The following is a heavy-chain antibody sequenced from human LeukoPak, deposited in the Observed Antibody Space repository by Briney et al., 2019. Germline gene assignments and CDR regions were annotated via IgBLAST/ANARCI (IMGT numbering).Heavy chain of an antibody. D-gene: IGHD3-10*01. CDR1: GGSISSYY. V-gene: IGHV4-59*01. CDR2: IYYSGST. J-gene: IGHJ5*02. Sequence: SETLSLTCTVSGGSISSYYWSWIRQPPGKGLEWIGYIYYSGSTNYNPSLKSRVTISVDTSKNQFSLKLSSVTAADTAVYYCARERLLWFGDRWFDPWDQGTLVTVSS. CDR3: ARERLLWFGDRWFDP.